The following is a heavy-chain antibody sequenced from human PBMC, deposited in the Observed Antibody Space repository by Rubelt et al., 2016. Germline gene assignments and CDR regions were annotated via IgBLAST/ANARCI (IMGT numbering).Heavy chain of an antibody. J-gene: IGHJ4*02. CDR2: ISAYNGTP. CDR3: ARDPLPVRGVIMTPTH. Sequence: QVQLVQSGAEVKKPGASVKVSCKASGYTFTSYGISWVRQAPGQGLEWMGWISAYNGTPNYAQKLQGRVTMTTDTSTSTAYMELRSLRSDDTAVYYCARDPLPVRGVIMTPTHWGQGTLVTVSS. V-gene: IGHV1-18*01. CDR1: GYTFTSYG. D-gene: IGHD3-10*01.